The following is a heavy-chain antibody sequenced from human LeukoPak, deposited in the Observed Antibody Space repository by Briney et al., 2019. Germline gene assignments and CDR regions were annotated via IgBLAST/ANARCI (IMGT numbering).Heavy chain of an antibody. CDR3: ARDRIVGATLGAFDI. CDR1: GGTFTSYA. V-gene: IGHV1-69*01. CDR2: IIPIFGTA. J-gene: IGHJ3*02. Sequence: GSSVKVSCKASGGTFTSYAISWVRQAPGQGLEWRGGIIPIFGTANYAQKFQGRVTITADESTSTAYMELSSLRSEDTAVCYCARDRIVGATLGAFDIWGQGTMVTVSS. D-gene: IGHD1-26*01.